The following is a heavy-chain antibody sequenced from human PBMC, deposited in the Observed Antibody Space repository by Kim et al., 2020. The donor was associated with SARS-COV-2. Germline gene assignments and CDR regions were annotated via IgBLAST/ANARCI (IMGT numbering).Heavy chain of an antibody. CDR1: KFSFSNYG. CDR2: ISDDGSNE. V-gene: IGHV3-33*05. J-gene: IGHJ5*02. Sequence: GGSLRLSCAASKFSFSNYGMHWVRQAPGKGLEWVAAISDDGSNEDYGDSVKGRFSISRDNSRKTLYLQMSSLRAEDTAVYYCARELIRYFDWLSLRWFDPWGQGTLVTVSS. CDR3: ARELIRYFDWLSLRWFDP. D-gene: IGHD3-9*01.